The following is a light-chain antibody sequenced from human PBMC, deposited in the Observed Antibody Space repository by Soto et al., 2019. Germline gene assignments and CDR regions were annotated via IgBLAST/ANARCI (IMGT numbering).Light chain of an antibody. CDR3: QQYGNSPRT. Sequence: EIVLTQSPGSLSLSPGERAALSCRASQSVTNDYLAWYQQKFGQAPRLLIYGASRRATGIPDRFSGSGSGTDFTLTISRLEPEDFAVYFYQQYGNSPRTFGQGTKVDIK. J-gene: IGKJ2*01. V-gene: IGKV3-20*01. CDR1: QSVTNDY. CDR2: GAS.